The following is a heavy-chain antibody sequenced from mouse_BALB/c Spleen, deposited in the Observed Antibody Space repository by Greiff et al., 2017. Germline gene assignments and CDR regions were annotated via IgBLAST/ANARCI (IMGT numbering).Heavy chain of an antibody. D-gene: IGHD2-4*01. V-gene: IGHV5-6-4*01. J-gene: IGHJ3*01. CDR1: GFTFSSYT. CDR2: ISSGGSYT. CDR3: TRDGYDYDASWFAY. Sequence: EVQVVESGGGLVKPGGSLKLSCAASGFTFSSYTMSWVRQTPEKRLEWVATISSGGSYTYYPDSVKGRFTISRDNAKNTLYLQMSSLKSEDTAMYYCTRDGYDYDASWFAYWGQGTLVTVSA.